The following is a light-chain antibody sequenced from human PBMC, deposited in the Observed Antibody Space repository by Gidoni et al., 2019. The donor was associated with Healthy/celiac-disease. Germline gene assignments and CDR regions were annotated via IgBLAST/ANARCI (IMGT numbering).Light chain of an antibody. CDR2: GNS. V-gene: IGLV1-40*01. CDR1: SSNIGAGYD. J-gene: IGLJ2*01. CDR3: QSYDSSLSGSGV. Sequence: QSVLTQPPSVSGAPGQRVTISCTGSSSNIGAGYDVHWYQQLPGTAPKLLIYGNSNRPSGVPDRFSGSKSGTSASLAIPGLQAEDAADYYCQSYDSSLSGSGVFGGGTKLTVL.